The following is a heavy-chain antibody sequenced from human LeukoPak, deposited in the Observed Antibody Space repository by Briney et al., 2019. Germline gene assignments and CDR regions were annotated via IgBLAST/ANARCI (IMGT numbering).Heavy chain of an antibody. CDR2: MNPNTGNT. J-gene: IGHJ6*03. CDR3: ARVPTLGIYYYYHYMDV. Sequence: ASVKVSCKASGYTITSYDINWVRQAPGQGLEWMGWMNPNTGNTGYAQKFQGRITITRDISINTAYMELSSLRSDDTAVYYCARVPTLGIYYYYHYMDVWGKGTTVTVSS. D-gene: IGHD1-26*01. CDR1: GYTITSYD. V-gene: IGHV1-8*03.